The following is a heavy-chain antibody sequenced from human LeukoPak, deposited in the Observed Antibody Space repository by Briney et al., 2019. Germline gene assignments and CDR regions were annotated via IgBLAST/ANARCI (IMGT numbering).Heavy chain of an antibody. CDR2: INPNSSST. CDR3: ASRPDQHLLYYFDY. CDR1: GYTFTGYY. J-gene: IGHJ4*02. D-gene: IGHD2-15*01. Sequence: GASVKVSCKASGYTFTGYYMHWVRQAPGQGGEGMGWINPNSSSTNYPQKFQGRVTMTSDASISTAYMELSSLRSDDTAVYYCASRPDQHLLYYFDYWGQGALVTVSS. V-gene: IGHV1-2*02.